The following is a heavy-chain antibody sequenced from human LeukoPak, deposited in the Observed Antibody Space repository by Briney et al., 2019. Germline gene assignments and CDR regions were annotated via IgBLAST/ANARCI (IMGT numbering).Heavy chain of an antibody. Sequence: SETLSLTCAVSGVSFDDYCWSWVRQTPGKGLEWIGEINHSGYTNDSPSLKSRVTLSIDTSRKQFSLNLRSVTVADTGIYYCTRMTAGHDYWGQGTLVTVSS. V-gene: IGHV4-34*01. CDR3: TRMTAGHDY. D-gene: IGHD2-21*02. CDR1: GVSFDDYC. CDR2: INHSGYT. J-gene: IGHJ4*02.